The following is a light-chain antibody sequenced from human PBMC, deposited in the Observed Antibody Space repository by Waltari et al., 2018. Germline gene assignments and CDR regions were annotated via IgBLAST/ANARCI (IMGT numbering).Light chain of an antibody. Sequence: QSALTQPRSVSGSPGQSVTISCTGTRRDIGIYNYVSWYQQHPGKAPKLMIYDVNKRPPGVPDRFSGSKSGNTASLTISGLQAEDEADYYCCSSAGNSLFGGGTKLTVL. CDR3: CSSAGNSL. CDR1: RRDIGIYNY. CDR2: DVN. J-gene: IGLJ3*02. V-gene: IGLV2-11*01.